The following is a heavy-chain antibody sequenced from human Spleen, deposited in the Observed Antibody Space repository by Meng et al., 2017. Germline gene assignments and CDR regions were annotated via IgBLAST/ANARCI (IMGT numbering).Heavy chain of an antibody. D-gene: IGHD6-13*01. Sequence: ASVKVSCKASGYTFTAYYIHWVRQAPGQGLEWMGWINPNSGGTNYAQRFQGRVTMTRDTSISTAYMELSRLRSDDTAVYYCARDRIAAAGRLAYWGQGTLVTVSS. CDR1: GYTFTAYY. CDR3: ARDRIAAAGRLAY. J-gene: IGHJ4*02. CDR2: INPNSGGT. V-gene: IGHV1-2*02.